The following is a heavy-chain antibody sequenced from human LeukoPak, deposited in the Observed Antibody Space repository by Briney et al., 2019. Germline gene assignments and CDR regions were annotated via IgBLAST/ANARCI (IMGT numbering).Heavy chain of an antibody. Sequence: PSETLSPTCTVSGGSISSSSYYWGWIRQPPGKGLEWIGSIYYSGSTYYNPSLKSRVTISVDTSKNQFSLKLSSVTAADTAVYYCARGEGEQLVWSRGTLVTVSS. D-gene: IGHD6-6*01. J-gene: IGHJ1*01. CDR2: IYYSGST. V-gene: IGHV4-39*01. CDR3: ARGEGEQLV. CDR1: GGSISSSSYY.